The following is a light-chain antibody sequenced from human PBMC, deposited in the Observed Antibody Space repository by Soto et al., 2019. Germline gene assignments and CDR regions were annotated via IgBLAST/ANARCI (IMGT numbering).Light chain of an antibody. CDR2: EVS. Sequence: QSALTQPPSVSGSPGQSVTISCTGTSSDVGSYNRVSWYQQPPGTAPKLMIYEVSNRPSGVPDRFSGSKSGNTASLTISGLQAEDEADYYCSSYTSSSTLKVFGTGTKRTVL. V-gene: IGLV2-18*02. J-gene: IGLJ1*01. CDR1: SSDVGSYNR. CDR3: SSYTSSSTLKV.